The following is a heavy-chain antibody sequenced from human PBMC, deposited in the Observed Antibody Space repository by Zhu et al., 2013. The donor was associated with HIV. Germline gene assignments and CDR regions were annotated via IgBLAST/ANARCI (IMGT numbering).Heavy chain of an antibody. CDR3: ARDRLRAVTAGWDYYGMDV. D-gene: IGHD2-21*02. CDR1: GGTFSSYT. J-gene: IGHJ6*02. Sequence: QVQLVQSGAEVKKPGSSVKVSCKASGGTFSSYTISWVRQAPGQGLEWMGRIIPILGIANYAQKFQGRVTITADKSTSTAYMELSSLRSEDTAVYYCARDRLRAVTAGWDYYGMDVWGQGTTVTVSS. CDR2: IIPILGIA. V-gene: IGHV1-69*08.